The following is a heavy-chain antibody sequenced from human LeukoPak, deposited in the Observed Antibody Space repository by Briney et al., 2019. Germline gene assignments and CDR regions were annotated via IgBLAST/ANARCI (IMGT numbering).Heavy chain of an antibody. CDR1: GGSFSNGNYY. D-gene: IGHD3-10*01. CDR2: ISYSGST. V-gene: IGHV4-39*01. J-gene: IGHJ4*02. Sequence: PSETLSLTCTVSGGSFSNGNYYWGWIRQPPGKGLEWIGSISYSGSTYYNPSLKSRVTLSVDTSKNQFSLMLSSVTAADTAVYYCARLEAYYHSPGNYYNGKLDYWGQGTLVTVSS. CDR3: ARLEAYYHSPGNYYNGKLDY.